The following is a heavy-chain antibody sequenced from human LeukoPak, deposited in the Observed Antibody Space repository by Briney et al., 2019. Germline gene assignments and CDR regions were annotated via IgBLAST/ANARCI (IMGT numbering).Heavy chain of an antibody. CDR3: VGAAGNFQH. V-gene: IGHV4-59*01. J-gene: IGHJ1*01. CDR2: IYYSGST. CDR1: GGSISSYY. D-gene: IGHD6-13*01. Sequence: PSETLSHTCTVSGGSISSYYWSWIRQPPGKGLEWIGYIYYSGSTNYNPSLKSRVTISVDTSKNQFSLKLSSVTAADTAVYYCVGAAGNFQHRGQGTLVTVSS.